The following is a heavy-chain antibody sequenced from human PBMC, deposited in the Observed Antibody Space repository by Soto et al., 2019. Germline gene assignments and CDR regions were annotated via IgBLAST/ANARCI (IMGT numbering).Heavy chain of an antibody. Sequence: EVQLLESGGGMVERGGSLRLSCAASGSTFSRYAMNWVRQAPGKGLEWVSGISASGGSTYYADFVKGRITISRDNPKSTLYLQMNSLRVDDTGEYYCARDRGTTGMADYYYGMDVWGRGTTVTVSS. CDR3: ARDRGTTGMADYYYGMDV. CDR1: GSTFSRYA. V-gene: IGHV3-23*01. J-gene: IGHJ6*02. CDR2: ISASGGST. D-gene: IGHD1-1*01.